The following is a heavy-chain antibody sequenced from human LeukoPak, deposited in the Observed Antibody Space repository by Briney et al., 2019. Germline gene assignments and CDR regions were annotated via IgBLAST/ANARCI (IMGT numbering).Heavy chain of an antibody. CDR3: ATSRLSIAAAGTFPVGGDY. CDR2: IYSGGST. J-gene: IGHJ4*02. CDR1: GFTFSSYG. Sequence: GGTLRLSCAASGFTFSSYGMSWVRQAPGKGLEWVSVIYSGGSTYYADSVKGRFTISRDNSKNTLYLQMNSLRAEDTAVYYCATSRLSIAAAGTFPVGGDYWGQGTLVTVSS. D-gene: IGHD6-13*01. V-gene: IGHV3-53*01.